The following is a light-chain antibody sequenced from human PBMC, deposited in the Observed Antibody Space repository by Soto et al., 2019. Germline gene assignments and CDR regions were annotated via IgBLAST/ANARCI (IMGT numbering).Light chain of an antibody. J-gene: IGKJ1*01. CDR2: GAS. CDR3: QQSYGSLTWT. V-gene: IGKV3-20*01. CDR1: QSVSSSY. Sequence: EIVLTQSPGTLSLSPGERATLSWRSSQSVSSSYLAWYQQKPGQAPRLLIYGASSRATGIPDRFSGSGSGTDFTLTISSLEPEDFATYYCQQSYGSLTWTFGQGTKVDIK.